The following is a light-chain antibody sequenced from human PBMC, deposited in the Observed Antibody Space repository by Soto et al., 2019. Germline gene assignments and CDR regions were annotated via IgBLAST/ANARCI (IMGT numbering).Light chain of an antibody. Sequence: VMSQSQSTLSVSTGERATLSCRASQSVSSNLAWYQQKPGQAPRLLIYGASNRATGIPDRFSGSGSGTDFTLTISRLEPEDFAVYYCQQYGSSGTFGQGTKVDI. CDR3: QQYGSSGT. V-gene: IGKV3-20*01. CDR2: GAS. J-gene: IGKJ1*01. CDR1: QSVSSN.